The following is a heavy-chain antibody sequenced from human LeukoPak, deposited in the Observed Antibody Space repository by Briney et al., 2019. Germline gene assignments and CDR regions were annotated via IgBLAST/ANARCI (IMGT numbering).Heavy chain of an antibody. Sequence: GGSLRLSCVASGFTVTSNYMSWVRQAPGKGLEWVSVIYSGGSTNYADSVKGRFTISTDNSKNMLYLQMNSLRAEDTAVYYCARDSPVSGVDYWGQGNLVTVSS. CDR2: IYSGGST. D-gene: IGHD6-19*01. J-gene: IGHJ4*02. CDR3: ARDSPVSGVDY. CDR1: GFTVTSNY. V-gene: IGHV3-53*01.